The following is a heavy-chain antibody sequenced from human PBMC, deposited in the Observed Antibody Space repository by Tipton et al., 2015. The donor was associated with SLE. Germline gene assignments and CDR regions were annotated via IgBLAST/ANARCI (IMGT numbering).Heavy chain of an antibody. Sequence: TLSLTCTVSGGTISGSPYYWALIRQPPGKGLEWIGSIYFSGHTYHNPSLESRVTISLDTSKNQFSLKLSSVTAADTAVYYCARVRISARPGFDYWGQGTLVTVSS. V-gene: IGHV4-39*07. CDR1: GGTISGSPYY. CDR2: IYFSGHT. J-gene: IGHJ4*02. D-gene: IGHD6-6*01. CDR3: ARVRISARPGFDY.